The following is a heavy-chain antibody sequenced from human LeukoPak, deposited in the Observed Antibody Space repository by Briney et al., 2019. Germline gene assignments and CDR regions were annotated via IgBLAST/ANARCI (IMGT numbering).Heavy chain of an antibody. Sequence: GASVKVSCKASGYTFTGYYMHWVRQAPGQGLEWMGRINPNSGGTNYAQKFQGRVTMTRDTSISTAYMELSRLRSDDTAVYYCARDWGRNYDSSGYYFDYWGQGTLVTVSS. CDR3: ARDWGRNYDSSGYYFDY. V-gene: IGHV1-2*06. D-gene: IGHD3-22*01. CDR1: GYTFTGYY. J-gene: IGHJ4*02. CDR2: INPNSGGT.